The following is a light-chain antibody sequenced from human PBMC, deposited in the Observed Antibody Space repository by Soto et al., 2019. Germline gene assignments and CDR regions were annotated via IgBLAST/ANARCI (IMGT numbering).Light chain of an antibody. CDR3: TSFTATYTHV. J-gene: IGLJ1*01. V-gene: IGLV2-14*01. Sequence: QSALTQPASLSGSPGQSITISCTGTSSDIGAYDYVSWFQHHPGKAPKLMISEVNNRPSGVSNRFSGSKSGNTASLTISGLQVEDEAEYFCTSFTATYTHVFGTGTKVTVL. CDR1: SSDIGAYDY. CDR2: EVN.